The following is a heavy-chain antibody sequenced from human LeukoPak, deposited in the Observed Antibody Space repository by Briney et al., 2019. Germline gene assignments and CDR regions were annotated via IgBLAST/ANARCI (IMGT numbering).Heavy chain of an antibody. CDR3: ARSRPSRYCSGGSCTHHAFDI. D-gene: IGHD2-15*01. V-gene: IGHV3-11*04. J-gene: IGHJ3*02. CDR2: ISSSGSTI. Sequence: GGSLRLSCAASGFTFSDYYMSWIRQAPGKGLEWVSYISSSGSTIYYADSVKGRFTISKDNAKNSLYLQMNSLRAEDTAVYYCARSRPSRYCSGGSCTHHAFDIWGQGTMVTVSS. CDR1: GFTFSDYY.